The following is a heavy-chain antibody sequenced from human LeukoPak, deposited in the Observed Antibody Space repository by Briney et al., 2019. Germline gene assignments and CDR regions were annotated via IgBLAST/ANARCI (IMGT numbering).Heavy chain of an antibody. CDR1: GYTFTCYY. Sequence: ASVKVSCKASGYTFTCYYMHWVRQAPGQGLEWMGRINPNSGGTNYAQKFQGRVTMTRDTSISTAYMELSRLRSDDTAVYYCAVETRYCSGGSCLVRWFDPWGQGTLVTVSS. CDR3: AVETRYCSGGSCLVRWFDP. J-gene: IGHJ5*02. D-gene: IGHD2-15*01. CDR2: INPNSGGT. V-gene: IGHV1-2*06.